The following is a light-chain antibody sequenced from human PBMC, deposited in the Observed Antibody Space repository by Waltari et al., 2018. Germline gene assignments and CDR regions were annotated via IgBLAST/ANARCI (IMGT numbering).Light chain of an antibody. Sequence: EMVMTQSPATLSVSPGERVALSCRASESVATSLAWYQQIPGQAPRLLIYDASTRATNVSVRFSGSWSGTEFTLTITSLQSEDFAVYYCQQCNKWPPTFGGGTKVEIK. J-gene: IGKJ4*01. CDR3: QQCNKWPPT. V-gene: IGKV3-15*01. CDR1: ESVATS. CDR2: DAS.